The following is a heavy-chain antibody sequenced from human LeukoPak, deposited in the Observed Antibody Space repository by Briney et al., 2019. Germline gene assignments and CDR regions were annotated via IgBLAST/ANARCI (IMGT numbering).Heavy chain of an antibody. CDR1: GFTFSSYG. D-gene: IGHD4-17*01. Sequence: QPGRSLRLSCAASGFTFSSYGMHWVRQAPGKGLEWVAVISYDGSTKYYADSVKGRFTISRDNSKNTLYLQMNSLRAEDTAVYYCAKDSGDYPPLDYWGQGTLVTVSS. V-gene: IGHV3-30*18. J-gene: IGHJ4*02. CDR3: AKDSGDYPPLDY. CDR2: ISYDGSTK.